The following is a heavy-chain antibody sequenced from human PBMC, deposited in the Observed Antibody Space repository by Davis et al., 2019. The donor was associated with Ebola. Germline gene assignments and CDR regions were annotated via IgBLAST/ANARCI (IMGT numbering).Heavy chain of an antibody. CDR1: GGSFSGYY. Sequence: MPGGSLRLSCAVYGGSFSGYYWSWIRQPPGKGLEWIGEIDHSGSTNYNPSLKSRVTISVDTSKNQFSLKLSSVTAADTAVYYCARDPYSSSSGDLYYYYYGMDVWGQGTTVTVSS. CDR2: IDHSGST. CDR3: ARDPYSSSSGDLYYYYYGMDV. V-gene: IGHV4-34*01. D-gene: IGHD6-6*01. J-gene: IGHJ6*02.